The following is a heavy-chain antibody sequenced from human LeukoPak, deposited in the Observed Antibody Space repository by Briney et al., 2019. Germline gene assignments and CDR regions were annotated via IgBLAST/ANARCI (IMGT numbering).Heavy chain of an antibody. D-gene: IGHD5-12*01. J-gene: IGHJ4*02. V-gene: IGHV3-23*01. CDR2: ISGSGGST. Sequence: PGGSLRLSCAASGFMFSSYGTSWVRQAPGKGLEWVSAISGSGGSTYYADSVKGRFTISRDNSKNTLYLQMNSLRAEDTAVYYCAKSRSGYDIRYYFDYWGQGTLVTVSS. CDR3: AKSRSGYDIRYYFDY. CDR1: GFMFSSYG.